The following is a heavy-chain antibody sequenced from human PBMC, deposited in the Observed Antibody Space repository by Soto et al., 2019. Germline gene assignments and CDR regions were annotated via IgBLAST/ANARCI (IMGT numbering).Heavy chain of an antibody. Sequence: SETLSLTCTVSGGSISSGGYYWSWIRQHPGKGLEWIGYIYYSGSTNYNPSLKGRVTISVDTSKNHFSLKLSSVTAADTAVYYCARDGYDLAGWYFDLWGRGTLVTVSS. CDR2: IYYSGST. CDR1: GGSISSGGYY. CDR3: ARDGYDLAGWYFDL. V-gene: IGHV4-61*03. J-gene: IGHJ2*01. D-gene: IGHD5-12*01.